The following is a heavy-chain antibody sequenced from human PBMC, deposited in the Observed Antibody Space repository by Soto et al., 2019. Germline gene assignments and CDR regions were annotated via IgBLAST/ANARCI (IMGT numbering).Heavy chain of an antibody. J-gene: IGHJ4*02. D-gene: IGHD2-21*02. CDR3: ARSPRLRECPGGDCSHFDY. CDR2: INPSSGVA. Sequence: QVQLVQSGAGVQKPGASVKVSCEASGYRFTAYYMHWVRQAPGQGLEWMAIINPSSGVANYAQRFQGRFTMTRDTSTSTVYMELSRLRSEDTAVYYCARSPRLRECPGGDCSHFDYWGQGTLVTVS. V-gene: IGHV1-46*01. CDR1: GYRFTAYY.